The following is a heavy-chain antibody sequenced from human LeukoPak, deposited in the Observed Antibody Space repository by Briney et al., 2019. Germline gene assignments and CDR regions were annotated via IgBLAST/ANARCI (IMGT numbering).Heavy chain of an antibody. CDR2: IYHSGST. Sequence: SETLSLTCAASGYSISSGYYWGWIRQPPGKGLEWIGSIYHSGSTNYNPSLKSRVTISVDTSKNQFSLKLSSVTAADTAVYYCARDRRFSYYYYMDVWGKGTTVTVSS. CDR1: GYSISSGYY. V-gene: IGHV4-38-2*02. D-gene: IGHD3-10*01. CDR3: ARDRRFSYYYYMDV. J-gene: IGHJ6*03.